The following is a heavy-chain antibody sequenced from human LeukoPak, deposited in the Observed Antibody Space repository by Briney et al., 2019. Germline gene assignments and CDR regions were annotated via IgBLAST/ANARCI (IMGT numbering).Heavy chain of an antibody. Sequence: ASVKVSSKASGYSFTNNYIHWVRQAPGQGLEWMGMIYPRDGSTSYARKFQGRVTVTRDTSTSTVHMELSGLRSEDTAVYYCARDQEAFDYWGQGTLVTVSS. CDR2: IYPRDGST. CDR1: GYSFTNNY. CDR3: ARDQEAFDY. V-gene: IGHV1-46*01. J-gene: IGHJ4*02.